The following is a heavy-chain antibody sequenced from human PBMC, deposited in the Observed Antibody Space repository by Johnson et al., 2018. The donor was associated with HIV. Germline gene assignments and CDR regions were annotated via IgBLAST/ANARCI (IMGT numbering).Heavy chain of an antibody. CDR3: AKVSSQSSSWYDAFDI. D-gene: IGHD6-13*01. V-gene: IGHV3-23*04. Sequence: VQLVESGGDLLKPGGSPRLSCAASGFTFSSYGMSWVRQAPGKGLEWVLVISGGGGSTNYADSVKGRFTISRDNSKNTLYLQMNSLRAEDTAVYYCAKVSSQSSSWYDAFDIWGQGTMVTVSS. J-gene: IGHJ3*02. CDR1: GFTFSSYG. CDR2: ISGGGGST.